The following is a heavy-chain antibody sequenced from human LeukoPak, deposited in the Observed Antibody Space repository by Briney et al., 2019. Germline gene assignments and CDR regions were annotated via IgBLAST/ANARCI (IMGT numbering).Heavy chain of an antibody. CDR2: IYYSGST. J-gene: IGHJ3*02. D-gene: IGHD2-2*01. Sequence: SETLSLTCTVSGGSISSYYWSWIRQPPGKGLEWIGYIYYSGSTNYNPPLKSRGTISVDTSKNQFSLKLCSVTAADTAVYYCARGLGYCSSTSCLYDAFDIWGQGTMVTVSS. CDR1: GGSISSYY. V-gene: IGHV4-59*08. CDR3: ARGLGYCSSTSCLYDAFDI.